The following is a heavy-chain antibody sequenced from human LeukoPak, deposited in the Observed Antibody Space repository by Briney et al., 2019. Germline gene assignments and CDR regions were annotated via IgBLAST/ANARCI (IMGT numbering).Heavy chain of an antibody. J-gene: IGHJ4*02. D-gene: IGHD3-22*01. CDR3: ARATRNYYDSSGYKGVGFDY. CDR2: IYYSGST. Sequence: SETLSLTCTVSGGSISSGDYYWSWIRQPPGKGLEWIGYIYYSGSTYYNPSLKSRVTISVDTSKNQFSLKLSSVTAADTAVYYCARATRNYYDSSGYKGVGFDYWGQGTLVTVSS. V-gene: IGHV4-30-4*01. CDR1: GGSISSGDYY.